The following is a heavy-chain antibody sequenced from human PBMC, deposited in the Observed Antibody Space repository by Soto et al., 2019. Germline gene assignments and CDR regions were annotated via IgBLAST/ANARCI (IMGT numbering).Heavy chain of an antibody. D-gene: IGHD5-12*01. CDR2: INPSGGST. CDR3: ASNPARYSGYDYYYYGMDV. V-gene: IGHV1-46*01. J-gene: IGHJ6*02. Sequence: QVQLVQSGAEVKKPGASVKVSCKASGYTFTSYYMHWVRQAPGQGLEWMGIINPSGGSTSYAQKFQGRVTMTRDTSTSTVYMELSSLRSEDTAVYYCASNPARYSGYDYYYYGMDVWGQGTTVTVSS. CDR1: GYTFTSYY.